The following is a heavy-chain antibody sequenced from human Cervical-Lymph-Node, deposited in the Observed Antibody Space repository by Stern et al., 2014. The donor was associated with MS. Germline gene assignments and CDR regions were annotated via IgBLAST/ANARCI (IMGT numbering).Heavy chain of an antibody. D-gene: IGHD4-17*01. V-gene: IGHV1-18*03. CDR1: GYTLTSNG. CDR2: ISANSGKT. CDR3: ARDRDYAFDI. Sequence: QVQLVQSGIELKKAGASVRVSCKASGYTLTSNGISWVRQAPGKGLQWMGWISANSGKTKLEQKFQDRVTLTRDTSTGTAYMDLRSLRPDDMAIYYCARDRDYAFDIWGQGTMVTVS. J-gene: IGHJ3*02.